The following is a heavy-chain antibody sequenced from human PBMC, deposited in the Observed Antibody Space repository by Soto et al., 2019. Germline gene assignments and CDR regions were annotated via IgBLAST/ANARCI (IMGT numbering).Heavy chain of an antibody. J-gene: IGHJ4*02. CDR1: GYTFTSYG. Sequence: ASVKVSCKASGYTFTSYGISWVRQAPGQGLEWMGWISAYNGNTNYAQKLQGRVTMTTDTSTSTAYMELRSLRSDDTAVYYCARVRPHLWFGELLDFDYWGQGTLVTVSS. CDR2: ISAYNGNT. CDR3: ARVRPHLWFGELLDFDY. D-gene: IGHD3-10*01. V-gene: IGHV1-18*01.